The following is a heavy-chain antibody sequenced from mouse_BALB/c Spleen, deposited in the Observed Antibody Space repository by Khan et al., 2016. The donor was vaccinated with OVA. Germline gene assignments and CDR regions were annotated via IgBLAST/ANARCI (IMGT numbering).Heavy chain of an antibody. CDR3: TRQGVVAWFTY. CDR1: GYSFTTYY. CDR2: IDPFSGST. J-gene: IGHJ3*01. Sequence: VQLQQSGPELMKPGASVKISCKASGYSFTTYYIHWVMQSHGTSLEWIGYIDPFSGSTTYNQNFKGKATLTVAKSSSTAYIHPRNLTSEDSAVYYCTRQGVVAWFTYWGQGTLVTVSA. V-gene: IGHV1-34*01.